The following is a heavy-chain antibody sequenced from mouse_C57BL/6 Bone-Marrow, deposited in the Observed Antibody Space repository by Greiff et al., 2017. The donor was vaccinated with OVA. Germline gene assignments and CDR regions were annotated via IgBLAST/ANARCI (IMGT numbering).Heavy chain of an antibody. CDR3: ARLFLFDY. CDR2: IYPGGGYT. D-gene: IGHD1-1*01. V-gene: IGHV1-63*01. Sequence: QVQLKESGAELVRPGTSVKMSCKASGYTFTNYWIGWAKQRPGHGLEWIGDIYPGGGYTNYNEKFKGKATLTADKSSSTAYMQFSSLTSEDSAIYYCARLFLFDYWGQGTTLTVSS. CDR1: GYTFTNYW. J-gene: IGHJ2*01.